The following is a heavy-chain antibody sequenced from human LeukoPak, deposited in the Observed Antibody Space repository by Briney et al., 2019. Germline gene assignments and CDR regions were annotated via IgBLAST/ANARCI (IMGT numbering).Heavy chain of an antibody. CDR1: GDSVSSTNAA. CDR3: ARTQGHLDL. Sequence: SQTLSLTCVISGDSVSSTNAAWNWIRQSPSRGLEWLGRTYYRSRWYSEYARSVKSRITIDPDTSKDQFSLQLNSVTPEDAAVYYCARTQGHLDLWGRGTLVTVSS. V-gene: IGHV6-1*01. J-gene: IGHJ2*01. CDR2: TYYRSRWYS.